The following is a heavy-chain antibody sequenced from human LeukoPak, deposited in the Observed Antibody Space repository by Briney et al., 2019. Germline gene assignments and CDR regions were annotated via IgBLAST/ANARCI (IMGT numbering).Heavy chain of an antibody. CDR1: GGSISSYY. CDR3: ARGGDGSGSYKRYHFDY. CDR2: IYYSGTT. D-gene: IGHD3-10*01. V-gene: IGHV4-59*08. Sequence: PSETLSLTCTVSGGSISSYYWSWIRQPPGKGLEWIGFIYYSGTTNYNPSLKSRVTISVDTSKNQFSLKLSSVTAADTAVYYCARGGDGSGSYKRYHFDYWGQGTLVIVSS. J-gene: IGHJ4*02.